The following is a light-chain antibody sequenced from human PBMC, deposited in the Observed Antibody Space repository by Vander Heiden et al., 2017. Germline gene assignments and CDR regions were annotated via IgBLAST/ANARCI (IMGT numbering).Light chain of an antibody. CDR2: GAS. Sequence: DILMTQSPSTLSVSPGERATLSCRASQSVSSSLAWYQQKPGQAPSLLIYGASTRATGAPARFSGSGSETEFTLTISSLQSEDFAVYYCQQYNDWPGTFGQGAKLEIK. CDR3: QQYNDWPGT. CDR1: QSVSSS. J-gene: IGKJ2*01. V-gene: IGKV3-15*01.